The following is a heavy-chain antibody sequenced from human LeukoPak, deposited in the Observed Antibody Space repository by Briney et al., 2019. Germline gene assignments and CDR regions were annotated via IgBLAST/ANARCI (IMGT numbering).Heavy chain of an antibody. D-gene: IGHD3-16*02. CDR1: GFTFRSYW. CDR2: INQDGSQK. V-gene: IGHV3-7*01. J-gene: IGHJ4*02. CDR3: ARIGIWGNDRYWVDC. Sequence: PGGSLRLSCAGSGFTFRSYWMSWVRQAPGKGLEWVGNINQDGSQKNYLDSLRGRFTFSKDNAKNLLFLQMNSLTAEDTAVYYCARIGIWGNDRYWVDCWGQGTLVTVSS.